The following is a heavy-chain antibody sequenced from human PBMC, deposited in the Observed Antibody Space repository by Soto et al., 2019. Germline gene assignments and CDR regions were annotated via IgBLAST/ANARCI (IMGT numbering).Heavy chain of an antibody. D-gene: IGHD3-3*01. CDR2: IYWDDDK. Sequence: QITLNESGPTQVKPRQTLTLTCTFSGFSLTTSGVGVGWIRQSPGKAPEWLALIYWDDDKRYSPSLKSRLTITKDTSKNTVVLTMADFDPADTATYYCAHRVLRTVFGLVTTTAIYFDFWGQRTPVAVSS. V-gene: IGHV2-5*02. CDR1: GFSLTTSGVG. CDR3: AHRVLRTVFGLVTTTAIYFDF. J-gene: IGHJ4*02.